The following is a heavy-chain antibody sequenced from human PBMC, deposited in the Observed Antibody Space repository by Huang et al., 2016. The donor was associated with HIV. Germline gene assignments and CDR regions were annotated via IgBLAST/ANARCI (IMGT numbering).Heavy chain of an antibody. Sequence: QLQLQESGPRLLKPSETLSLTCTVSGISISSDIHCWDLLRQSPGKGLEWIGRVDYSGSTYYNPSLASRATVSVFTSKDQFSLQLTSVTATDTAVYYCARRGTGVVRPSVFDFWGRGTLVTVSS. CDR2: VDYSGST. CDR3: ARRGTGVVRPSVFDF. CDR1: GISISSDIHC. V-gene: IGHV4-39*01. J-gene: IGHJ4*02. D-gene: IGHD2-21*01.